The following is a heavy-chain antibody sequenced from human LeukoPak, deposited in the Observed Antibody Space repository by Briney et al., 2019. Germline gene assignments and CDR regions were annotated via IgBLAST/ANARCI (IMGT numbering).Heavy chain of an antibody. CDR2: VNPNSGGT. Sequence: ASVKVSCKASGYTFTCYHMHWVRQAPGQGLEWMGRVNPNSGGTNYAQKLQGRVTMTRDTSISTAYMELSRLRSDDTAVYYCASGPKSHYYYYMDVWGKGTTVTVSS. J-gene: IGHJ6*03. CDR1: GYTFTCYH. V-gene: IGHV1-2*06. CDR3: ASGPKSHYYYYMDV.